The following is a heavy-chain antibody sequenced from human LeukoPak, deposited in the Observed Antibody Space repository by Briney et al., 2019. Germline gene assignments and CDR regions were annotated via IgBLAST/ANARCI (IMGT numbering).Heavy chain of an antibody. CDR2: IYYSGCT. CDR3: ARELAVGPGAFDI. J-gene: IGHJ3*02. Sequence: SETLSLTCTVSGGSIRSYYWSWIRQAPGKGLEWIGYIYYSGCTNYNPSLKSRVTISVDTSKHQFSLQLSSVTAADTAVYYCARELAVGPGAFDIWGQGTMVTVSS. CDR1: GGSIRSYY. V-gene: IGHV4-59*01. D-gene: IGHD6-19*01.